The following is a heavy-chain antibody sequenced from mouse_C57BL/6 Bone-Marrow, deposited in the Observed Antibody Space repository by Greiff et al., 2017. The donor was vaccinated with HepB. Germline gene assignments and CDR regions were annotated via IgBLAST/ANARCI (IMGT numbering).Heavy chain of an antibody. V-gene: IGHV1-55*01. D-gene: IGHD1-1*01. J-gene: IGHJ2*01. Sequence: QVQLQQPGAELVKPGASVKMSCKASGYTFTSYWITWVKQRPGQGLEWIGDIYPGSGSTNYNEKFKSKATLTVVTSSSTAYMQLSSLTSEDSAVYYCATPLFITTVVATDYWGQGTTLTVSS. CDR1: GYTFTSYW. CDR3: ATPLFITTVVATDY. CDR2: IYPGSGST.